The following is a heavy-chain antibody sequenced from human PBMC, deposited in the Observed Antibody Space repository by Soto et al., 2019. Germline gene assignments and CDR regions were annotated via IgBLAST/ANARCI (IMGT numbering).Heavy chain of an antibody. CDR2: IYYSGST. CDR1: GGSISSYY. J-gene: IGHJ5*02. D-gene: IGHD6-13*01. CDR3: AREENSSSFSFSPAGWFDP. V-gene: IGHV4-59*01. Sequence: PSETLSLTCTVSGGSISSYYWSWIRQPPGKGLEWIGYIYYSGSTNYNPSLKSRVTISVDTSKNQFSLKLSSVTAADTAVYYCAREENSSSFSFSPAGWFDPRGQGTLVTVSS.